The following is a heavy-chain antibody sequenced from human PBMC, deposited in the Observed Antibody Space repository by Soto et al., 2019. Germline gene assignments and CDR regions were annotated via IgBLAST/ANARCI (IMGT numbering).Heavy chain of an antibody. D-gene: IGHD3-3*01. CDR3: ARELEWYFDY. CDR2: IYYSGST. Sequence: SETLSLTCTVSGGSISSYYWSWIRQPPGKGLEWIGYIYYSGSTNYNPPLKSRVTISVDTSKNQFSLKLSSVTAADTAVYYCARELEWYFDYWGQGTLVTVSS. V-gene: IGHV4-59*01. CDR1: GGSISSYY. J-gene: IGHJ4*02.